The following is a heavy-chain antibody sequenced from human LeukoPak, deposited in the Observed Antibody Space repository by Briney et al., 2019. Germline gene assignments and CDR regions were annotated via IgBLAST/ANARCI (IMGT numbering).Heavy chain of an antibody. Sequence: GGSLRLSCAASGMTSERYAMHWVRQRPGKGLEWVGVISADGKADHADAVKGRFTVSRDNSKDSLSLQMSSLRDEDTALYYCATWAFYHDLDVWGQGTTVIVSS. V-gene: IGHV3-43*02. CDR3: ATWAFYHDLDV. CDR2: ISADGKA. J-gene: IGHJ6*02. D-gene: IGHD1-26*01. CDR1: GMTSERYA.